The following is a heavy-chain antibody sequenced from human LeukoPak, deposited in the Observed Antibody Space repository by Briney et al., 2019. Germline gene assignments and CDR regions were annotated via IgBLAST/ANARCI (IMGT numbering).Heavy chain of an antibody. V-gene: IGHV3-23*01. J-gene: IGHJ4*02. Sequence: GGSLRLSCAASGFTFSSFAMSWVRQAPGEGLEWLSGISGSGGGTYYADSVKGRFTISRDNSRTTLYLEMNSLRAEDTAVYYCAKDRGALGYCSDGSCYADFWGQGTLVTVSS. D-gene: IGHD2-15*01. CDR1: GFTFSSFA. CDR3: AKDRGALGYCSDGSCYADF. CDR2: ISGSGGGT.